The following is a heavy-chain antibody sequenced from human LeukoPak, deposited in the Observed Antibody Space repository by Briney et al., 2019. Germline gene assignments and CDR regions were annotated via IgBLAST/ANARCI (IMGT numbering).Heavy chain of an antibody. V-gene: IGHV1-24*01. CDR2: FDPEDGET. CDR1: GYTLTELS. CDR3: ASCPIAPRRRRGSYYYYYGMDV. J-gene: IGHJ6*02. Sequence: ASVKVSCKVSGYTLTELSMHWVRQAPGKGLEWMGGFDPEDGETIYAQKFQGRVTMTEDTSTDTAYMELSSLRSEDTAVYYCASCPIAPRRRRGSYYYYYGMDVWGQGTTVTVSS. D-gene: IGHD3-16*01.